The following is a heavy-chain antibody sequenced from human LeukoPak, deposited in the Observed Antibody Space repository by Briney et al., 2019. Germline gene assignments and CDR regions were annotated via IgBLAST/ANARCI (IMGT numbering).Heavy chain of an antibody. D-gene: IGHD6-13*01. CDR2: ISSSSSYI. CDR1: GFTFSSYS. J-gene: IGHJ3*02. CDR3: ARSFRLDAFDI. Sequence: GGSLRLSCAASGFTFSSYSMNWVRQAPGEGLEWVSSISSSSSYIYYADPVKGRFTISRDNAKNSLYLQMNSLRAEDTAVYYCARSFRLDAFDIWGQGTMVTVSS. V-gene: IGHV3-21*01.